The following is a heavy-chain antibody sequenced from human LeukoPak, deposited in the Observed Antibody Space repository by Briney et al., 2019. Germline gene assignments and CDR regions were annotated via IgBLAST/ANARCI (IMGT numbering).Heavy chain of an antibody. CDR2: IIPILGIA. J-gene: IGHJ4*02. CDR1: GGTFSSYA. CDR3: ARDGAYYHDSSGSLDY. V-gene: IGHV1-69*04. D-gene: IGHD3-22*01. Sequence: ASVKVSCKASGGTFSSYAISWVRQAPGQGLEWMGRIIPILGIANYAQKFQGRVTITADKSTSTAYMELSSLRSEDTAVYYCARDGAYYHDSSGSLDYWGQGTLVTVSS.